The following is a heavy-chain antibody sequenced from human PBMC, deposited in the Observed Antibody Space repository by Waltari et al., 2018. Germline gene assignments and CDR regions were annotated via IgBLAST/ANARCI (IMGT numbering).Heavy chain of an antibody. CDR1: GGSFSGYY. D-gene: IGHD3-3*01. CDR3: ARDFQNYDFWSGYSHLGYMDV. V-gene: IGHV4-34*01. J-gene: IGHJ6*03. Sequence: QVQLQQWGAGLLKPSETLSLTCAVYGGSFSGYYWSWIRQPPGKGLEWIGEINQSGSTNYNPSRKSRVTISVDTSKNQFSLKLSSVTAADTAVYYCARDFQNYDFWSGYSHLGYMDVWGKGTTVTISS. CDR2: INQSGST.